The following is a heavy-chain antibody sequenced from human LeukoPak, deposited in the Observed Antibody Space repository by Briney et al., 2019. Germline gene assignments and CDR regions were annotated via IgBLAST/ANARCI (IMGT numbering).Heavy chain of an antibody. CDR1: GGSISSGGYY. V-gene: IGHV4-31*03. J-gene: IGHJ3*02. CDR2: IYYSGST. D-gene: IGHD6-13*01. CDR3: ARDERTAAGTVSGAFDI. Sequence: SQTLSLTCIVSGGSISSGGYYWSWIRKHPGKGLEWIGYIYYSGSTYYNPSLKSRVTISVDTSKNQFSLKLSSVTAADTAVYYCARDERTAAGTVSGAFDIWGQGTMVTVSS.